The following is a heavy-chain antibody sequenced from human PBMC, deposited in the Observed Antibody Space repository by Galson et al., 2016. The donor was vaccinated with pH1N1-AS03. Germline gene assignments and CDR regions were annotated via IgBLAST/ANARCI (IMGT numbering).Heavy chain of an antibody. D-gene: IGHD4/OR15-4a*01. CDR3: ARGPVSNANYWFPPPAY. Sequence: SLRLSCAVGGFTFSSYAMFWLRQAPGKGLEYVSAISGNGFSTYYANSVKDRFTVSSDTSKNTLYLQMGSLRVEDMAVYYCARGPVSNANYWFPPPAYRGQGTLVTVSS. J-gene: IGHJ4*02. CDR1: GFTFSSYA. CDR2: ISGNGFST. V-gene: IGHV3-64*01.